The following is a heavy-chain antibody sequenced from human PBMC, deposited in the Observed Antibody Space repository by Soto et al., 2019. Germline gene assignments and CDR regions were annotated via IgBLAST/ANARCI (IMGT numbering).Heavy chain of an antibody. J-gene: IGHJ4*02. CDR2: IKQDGSEK. CDR3: ARVEIAAAGLYYFDY. D-gene: IGHD6-13*01. CDR1: GFTFSSYW. Sequence: GGSLRLSCAASGFTFSSYWMSRVRQAPGKGLEWVANIKQDGSEKYYVDSVKGRFTISRDNAKNSLYLQMNSLRAEDTAVYYCARVEIAAAGLYYFDYWGQGTLVTVSS. V-gene: IGHV3-7*01.